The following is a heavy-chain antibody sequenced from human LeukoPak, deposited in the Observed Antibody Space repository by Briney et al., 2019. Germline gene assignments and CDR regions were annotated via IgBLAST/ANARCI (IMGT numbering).Heavy chain of an antibody. V-gene: IGHV4-34*01. CDR1: GGSFSGYY. D-gene: IGHD6-13*01. Sequence: SETLSLTCAVYGGSFSGYYWSWIRQPPGKGLEWIGEINHSGSTNYNPSLKSRVTISVDTSKNQFSLKLSSVTAADTAVYYCARGFIAAAAFDYWGQGTLVTVSS. CDR2: INHSGST. J-gene: IGHJ4*02. CDR3: ARGFIAAAAFDY.